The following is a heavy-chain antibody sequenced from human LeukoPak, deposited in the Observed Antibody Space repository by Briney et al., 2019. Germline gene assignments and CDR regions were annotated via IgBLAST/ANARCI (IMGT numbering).Heavy chain of an antibody. V-gene: IGHV1-69*05. CDR3: ANHPHYDYVWGSSS. Sequence: SVKVSCKASGGTFSSYAISWVRQAPGQGLEWVGGIIPIFGTANYAQKFQGRVTITTDESTSTAYMELSSLRSEDTAVYYCANHPHYDYVWGSSSWGQGTMVTVSS. D-gene: IGHD3-16*01. CDR2: IIPIFGTA. CDR1: GGTFSSYA. J-gene: IGHJ3*01.